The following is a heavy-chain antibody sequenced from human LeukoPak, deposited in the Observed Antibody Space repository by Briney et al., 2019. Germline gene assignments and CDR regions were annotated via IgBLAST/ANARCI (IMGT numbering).Heavy chain of an antibody. CDR2: INPNSGGT. CDR3: ARAYDSSGYYNDAFDI. V-gene: IGHV1-2*04. J-gene: IGHJ3*02. D-gene: IGHD3-22*01. Sequence: ASGKVSCKASGYTFTGYYMHWVRQAPGQGLEWMGWINPNSGGTNYAQKFQGWVTMTRDTSISTAYMELSRLRSDDTAVYYCARAYDSSGYYNDAFDIWGQGTMVTVSS. CDR1: GYTFTGYY.